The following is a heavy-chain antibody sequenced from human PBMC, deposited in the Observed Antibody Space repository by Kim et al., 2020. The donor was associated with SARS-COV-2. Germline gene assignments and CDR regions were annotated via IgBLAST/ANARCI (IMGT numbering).Heavy chain of an antibody. CDR1: GFTISTYW. CDR2: IYTDGSSK. CDR3: ARPSSTSCPCYYMDV. D-gene: IGHD2-2*01. J-gene: IGHJ6*03. Sequence: GGSLRLSCAASGFTISTYWLYWVLQYQVKGRGWLWRIYTDGSSKKTPDSVTGRFTISRDNAKNTLYLPMNSLRAEDTAVYYCARPSSTSCPCYYMDVWGKGPAVTVSS. V-gene: IGHV3-74*01.